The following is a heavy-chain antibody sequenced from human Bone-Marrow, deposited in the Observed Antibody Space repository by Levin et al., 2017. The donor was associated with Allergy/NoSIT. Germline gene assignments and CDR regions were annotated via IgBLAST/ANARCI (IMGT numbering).Heavy chain of an antibody. D-gene: IGHD3-3*01. J-gene: IGHJ4*02. CDR2: ITTNADGGTI. V-gene: IGHV3-15*01. Sequence: GGSLRLSCGASGFSFNNAWMNWVRQAPGKGLEWVGLITTNADGGTIDYSASVKGRFTISRDDSTNTLYLQMNSLKPEDTAVYYCTSGDYDFWSGYYSFEFWGQGTLVTVSS. CDR1: GFSFNNAW. CDR3: TSGDYDFWSGYYSFEF.